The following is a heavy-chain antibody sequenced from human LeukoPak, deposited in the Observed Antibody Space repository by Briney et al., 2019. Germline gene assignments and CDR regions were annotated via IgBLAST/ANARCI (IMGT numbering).Heavy chain of an antibody. V-gene: IGHV3-30*02. Sequence: GGSLRLSCAASGFTFSSYGMHRVRQAPGKGLEWVAFIRYDGSNKYYADSVKGRFTISRDNSKNTLYLQMNSLRAEDTAVYYCAKDAGLHTPYYFDYWGQGTLVTVSS. CDR1: GFTFSSYG. CDR3: AKDAGLHTPYYFDY. D-gene: IGHD5-24*01. CDR2: IRYDGSNK. J-gene: IGHJ4*02.